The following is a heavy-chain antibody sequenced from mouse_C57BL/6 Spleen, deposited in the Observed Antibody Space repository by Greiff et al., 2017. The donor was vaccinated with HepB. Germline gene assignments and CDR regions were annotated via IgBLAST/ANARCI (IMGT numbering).Heavy chain of an antibody. V-gene: IGHV1-5*01. CDR1: GYTFTSYW. Sequence: EVQLQQSGTVLARPGASVKMSCKTSGYTFTSYWMHWVKQRPGQGLEWIGAIYPGNSDTSYNQKFKGKAKLTAVTSASTAYMELSSLTNEDSAVYYCTREDYYYGSSDAMDYWGQGTSVTVSS. CDR2: IYPGNSDT. J-gene: IGHJ4*01. D-gene: IGHD1-1*01. CDR3: TREDYYYGSSDAMDY.